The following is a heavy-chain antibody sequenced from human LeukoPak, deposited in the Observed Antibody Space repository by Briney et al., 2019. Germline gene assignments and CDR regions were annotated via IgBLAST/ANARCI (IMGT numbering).Heavy chain of an antibody. CDR1: GGSISSYY. D-gene: IGHD6-19*01. Sequence: SETLSLTCTVSGGSISSYYWSWIRQPPGKGLEWIGYIYYSGNTNYNPSPKSRVTISVDTSKNQFTLKLSSVTAADTAVYYCARGVAVGGPFDYWGQGTLVTVSS. CDR2: IYYSGNT. V-gene: IGHV4-59*01. CDR3: ARGVAVGGPFDY. J-gene: IGHJ4*02.